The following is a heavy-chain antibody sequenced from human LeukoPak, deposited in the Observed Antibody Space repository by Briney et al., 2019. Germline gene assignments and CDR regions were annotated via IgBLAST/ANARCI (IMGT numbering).Heavy chain of an antibody. D-gene: IGHD1-26*01. CDR3: AKVNQWELQPYYYYYYMDV. V-gene: IGHV3-30*02. CDR1: GFTFSSYG. CDR2: IRYDGSNK. Sequence: PGGSLRLSCAASGFTFSSYGMHWVRQAPGKGLEWVAFIRYDGSNKYYADSVKGRFTISRDNSKNTLYLQMNSLRAEDTAVYYCAKVNQWELQPYYYYYYMDVWGKGTTVTVSS. J-gene: IGHJ6*03.